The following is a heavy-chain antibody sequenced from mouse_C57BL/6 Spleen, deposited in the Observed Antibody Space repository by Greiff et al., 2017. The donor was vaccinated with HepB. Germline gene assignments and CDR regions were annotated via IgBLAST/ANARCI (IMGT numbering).Heavy chain of an antibody. CDR1: GYSITSGYY. Sequence: DVKLQESGPGLVKPSQSLSLTCSVTGYSITSGYYWNWIRQFPGNKLEWMGYISYDGSNNYNPSLKNRISIPRDTSKNQFFLKLNSVTTEDTATYYCARRGITTVRGYFDVWGTGTTVTVSS. CDR2: ISYDGSN. V-gene: IGHV3-6*01. J-gene: IGHJ1*03. CDR3: ARRGITTVRGYFDV. D-gene: IGHD1-1*01.